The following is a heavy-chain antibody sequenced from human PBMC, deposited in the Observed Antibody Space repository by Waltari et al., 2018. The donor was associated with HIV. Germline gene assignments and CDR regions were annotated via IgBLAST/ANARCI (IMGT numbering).Heavy chain of an antibody. D-gene: IGHD1-26*01. CDR1: GLHTRSKH. V-gene: IGHV3-53*01. CDR2: IYSGGSR. CDR3: ARDPRSSGYYGMDV. Sequence: EVQLVASGVVLLEPGGSSISSCGASGLHTRSKHMSRVRQAPGKGLEWVSVIYSGGSRYYADSVKGRFIISRDNSKNTVSLHMNSLRAEDTAVYYCARDPRSSGYYGMDVWGQGIKVTVSS. J-gene: IGHJ6*02.